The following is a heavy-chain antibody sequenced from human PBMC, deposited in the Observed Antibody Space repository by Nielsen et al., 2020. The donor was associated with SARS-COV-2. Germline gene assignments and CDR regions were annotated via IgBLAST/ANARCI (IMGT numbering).Heavy chain of an antibody. V-gene: IGHV3-30-3*01. D-gene: IGHD6-13*01. CDR2: ISHDGASR. Sequence: GESLKISCAASGFTFIKSAMHWVRQAPGQGLEWVATISHDGASRDYADSAKGRFTISRDNSKNTLYLQMDSLRADDTAVYYCARNEAAPGMETNWYDHWGQGTPVTVSS. CDR3: ARNEAAPGMETNWYDH. CDR1: GFTFIKSA. J-gene: IGHJ5*02.